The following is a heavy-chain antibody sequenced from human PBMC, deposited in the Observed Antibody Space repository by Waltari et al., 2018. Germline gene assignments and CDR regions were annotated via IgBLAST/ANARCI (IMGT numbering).Heavy chain of an antibody. Sequence: QVQLQESGPGLVKPSETLSLTCTVSGGSISSYYWSWIRQPAGKGLEWIGRIYTSGSTNYNPSLKSRVTMSADTSKNQFSLKLSSVTAADTAVYYCARGRYNWNNKGAFDIWGQGTMVTVSS. CDR3: ARGRYNWNNKGAFDI. CDR1: GGSISSYY. J-gene: IGHJ3*02. CDR2: IYTSGST. D-gene: IGHD1-20*01. V-gene: IGHV4-4*07.